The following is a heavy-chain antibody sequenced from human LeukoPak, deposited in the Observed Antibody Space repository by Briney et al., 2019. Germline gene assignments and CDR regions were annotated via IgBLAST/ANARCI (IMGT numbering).Heavy chain of an antibody. D-gene: IGHD3-10*01. Sequence: ASVKVSCKASGYTFTSYGISWVRQAPGQGVEWMGWISAYNGNTNYAQKLQGRVTMTTDISTSTAYTELRSLRSDDTAVYYCARDLDYYQDYGSGSYYWFDPWGQGTLVTVSS. CDR2: ISAYNGNT. CDR1: GYTFTSYG. CDR3: ARDLDYYQDYGSGSYYWFDP. V-gene: IGHV1-18*04. J-gene: IGHJ5*02.